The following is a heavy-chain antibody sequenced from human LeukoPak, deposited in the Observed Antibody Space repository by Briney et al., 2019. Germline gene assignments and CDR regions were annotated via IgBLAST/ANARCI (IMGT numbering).Heavy chain of an antibody. CDR3: AKGDRNSYYSFDY. CDR1: GLTFRSYW. J-gene: IGHJ4*02. Sequence: GGSLRLSCVASGLTFRSYWMTWVRQAPGKGLEWVSAISGSGGSTYYADSVKGRFTISRDNAKNSLFLQMSSLKPEDSAFYYCAKGDRNSYYSFDYWGQGALVTVSS. V-gene: IGHV3-23*01. D-gene: IGHD1-26*01. CDR2: ISGSGGST.